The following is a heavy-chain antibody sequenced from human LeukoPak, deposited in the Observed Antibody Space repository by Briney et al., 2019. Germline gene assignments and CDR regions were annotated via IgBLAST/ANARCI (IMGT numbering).Heavy chain of an antibody. CDR2: INHSGST. CDR1: GGSFSGYY. CDR3: ARGQQWLVRSLDY. J-gene: IGHJ4*02. Sequence: PTETLSLTCAVYGGSFSGYYWSWIRQPPGKGLEWIGEINHSGSTNYNPSLKSRVTISVDTSKNQFSLKLSSVTAADTAMYYCARGQQWLVRSLDYWGQGTLVTVSS. D-gene: IGHD6-19*01. V-gene: IGHV4-34*01.